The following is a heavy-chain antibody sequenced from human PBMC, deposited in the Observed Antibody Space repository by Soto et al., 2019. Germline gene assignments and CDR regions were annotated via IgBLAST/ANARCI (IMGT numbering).Heavy chain of an antibody. Sequence: QLQLQESGPGLVKPSETLSLTCTVSGGSISSSSYYWGWIRQPPGKGLEWIGSIYYSGSTYYNPSLTSRVTLSLDTSKNQLSLKLSSVTAADTAVYYCVTEKGYYDILTGYYLEEYYFDYWGQGTLVTVSS. V-gene: IGHV4-39*02. CDR2: IYYSGST. D-gene: IGHD3-9*01. CDR1: GGSISSSSYY. CDR3: VTEKGYYDILTGYYLEEYYFDY. J-gene: IGHJ4*02.